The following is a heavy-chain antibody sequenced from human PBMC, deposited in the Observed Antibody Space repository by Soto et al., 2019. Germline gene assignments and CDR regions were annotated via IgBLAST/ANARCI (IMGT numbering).Heavy chain of an antibody. CDR2: IYYRGST. Sequence: QVQLQESGPGLVKPSETLSLTCIVSGDSVSSGTYHWSWIRQPPGQGLEWIGYIYYRGSTNYNPSLKSRVTISVDTSRNQFSLKVNSVTAADTAVYYCARGLDYVGFDYWGQGTLVAVSS. CDR1: GDSVSSGTYH. CDR3: ARGLDYVGFDY. V-gene: IGHV4-61*01. J-gene: IGHJ4*02. D-gene: IGHD4-17*01.